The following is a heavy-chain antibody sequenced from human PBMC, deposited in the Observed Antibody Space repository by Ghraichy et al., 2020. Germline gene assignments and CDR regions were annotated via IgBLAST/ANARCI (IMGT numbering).Heavy chain of an antibody. V-gene: IGHV6-1*01. D-gene: IGHD4-11*01. CDR1: GDSVSSNSAA. J-gene: IGHJ5*02. CDR2: TYYRSKWYY. CDR3: ARQTSNYFDP. Sequence: SQTLSLTCAISGDSVSSNSAAWNWLRQSPLRGLEWLGKTYYRSKWYYDYAASVKSRITINADTSKNQFSLHLDSVTPEDTTVYYCARQTSNYFDPWGQGTRVTVSS.